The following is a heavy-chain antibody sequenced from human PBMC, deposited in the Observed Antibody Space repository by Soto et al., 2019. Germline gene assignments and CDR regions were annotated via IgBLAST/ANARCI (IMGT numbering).Heavy chain of an antibody. V-gene: IGHV3-30*03. CDR2: VANDGSNH. CDR1: GFTFSSYG. Sequence: QVQLVESGGGVVQPGRSLRLSCAASGFTFSSYGMQWVRQSPGEGPEWVAIVANDGSNHYYAESVKGRFTISRDNSKTRVFLEMDSLRPEDTAVYYCARSSGGSSWYPPDYWGQGTLVTVSS. CDR3: ARSSGGSSWYPPDY. D-gene: IGHD6-13*01. J-gene: IGHJ4*02.